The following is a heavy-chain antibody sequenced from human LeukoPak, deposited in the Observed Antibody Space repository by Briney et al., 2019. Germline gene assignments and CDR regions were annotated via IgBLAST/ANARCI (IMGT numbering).Heavy chain of an antibody. CDR2: IYYSGST. D-gene: IGHD3-16*02. CDR3: ARGYAFGGVISLVYFDY. CDR1: GGSISSYY. J-gene: IGHJ4*02. Sequence: SETLSLTCTVSGGSISSYYWSWIRQPPGKGLEWIGYIYYSGSTNYNPSLKSRVTMSVDTSKNQFSLKLSSVTAADTAVYYCARGYAFGGVISLVYFDYWGQGTLVTVSS. V-gene: IGHV4-59*08.